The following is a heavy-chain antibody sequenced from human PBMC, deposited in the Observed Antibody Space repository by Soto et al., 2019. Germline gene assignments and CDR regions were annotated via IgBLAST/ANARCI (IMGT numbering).Heavy chain of an antibody. D-gene: IGHD2-2*02. CDR1: GGSISSSTSD. CDR2: IYYSGST. V-gene: IGHV4-39*02. CDR3: ARDDCSSTSCYIHYYYMDV. J-gene: IGHJ6*03. Sequence: SATLCLTSTVSGGSISSSTSDGGWIRQPPGKGLEWIGSIYYSGSTYYNPSLKSRVTISVDTSKNQFSLKLSSVTAADTAVYYCARDDCSSTSCYIHYYYMDVWGKGTTVT.